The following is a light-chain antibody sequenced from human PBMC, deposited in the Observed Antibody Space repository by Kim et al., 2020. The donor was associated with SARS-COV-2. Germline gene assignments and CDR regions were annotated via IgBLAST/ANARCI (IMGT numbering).Light chain of an antibody. V-gene: IGLV1-44*01. CDR3: AAWDDSLNGWV. CDR2: SNN. Sequence: GQMVTISCAGSSSNIGSKTVNGYQQLPGTAPNRLIYSNNQRPSGVPDRFSCSKSGTSASLAISGLQSEDEADYYCAAWDDSLNGWVFGGGTQLTVL. J-gene: IGLJ3*02. CDR1: SSNIGSKT.